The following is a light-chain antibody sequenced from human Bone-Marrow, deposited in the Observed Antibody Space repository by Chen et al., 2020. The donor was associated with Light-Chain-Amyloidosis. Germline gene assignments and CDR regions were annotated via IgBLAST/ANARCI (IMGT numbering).Light chain of an antibody. Sequence: SYELPQPPSVSVSPGQTARITCSGDDLPTKYAYWYQQKPGQAPVLVIHRDTERPSGISERFSGSISGTTATLTISGVQAEDEADYHCQSADSSGTYEVIFGGGTKLTVL. V-gene: IGLV3-25*03. CDR1: DLPTKY. CDR3: QSADSSGTYEVI. J-gene: IGLJ2*01. CDR2: RDT.